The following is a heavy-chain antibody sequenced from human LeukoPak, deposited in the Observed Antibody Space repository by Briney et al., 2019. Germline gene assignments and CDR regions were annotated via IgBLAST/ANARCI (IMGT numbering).Heavy chain of an antibody. J-gene: IGHJ4*02. Sequence: DPGGSLRLSCAASGSTFSSYAFNWVRQAPGKGLEWVSGITMSGDSTYYADSVKGRFTISRDNSKNTLYLQMTSLRAEDTALYYCARTPNRFYDFWGQGTLVTVSS. CDR3: ARTPNRFYDF. CDR1: GSTFSSYA. CDR2: ITMSGDST. V-gene: IGHV3-23*01. D-gene: IGHD1-14*01.